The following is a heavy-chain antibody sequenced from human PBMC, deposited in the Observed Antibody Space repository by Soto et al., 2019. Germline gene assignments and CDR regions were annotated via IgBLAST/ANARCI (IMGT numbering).Heavy chain of an antibody. Sequence: GGSLRLSCAASGFTLTSYAMNWVRQAPGKGLQWVSTIGGSGDNTYYADSVKGRFTISRDNSKDTLYLQMSSLRGEDTALYYCAKAFDNYGVLTPLEYWGQGTLVTVSS. CDR2: IGGSGDNT. CDR3: AKAFDNYGVLTPLEY. J-gene: IGHJ4*02. CDR1: GFTLTSYA. D-gene: IGHD3-9*01. V-gene: IGHV3-23*01.